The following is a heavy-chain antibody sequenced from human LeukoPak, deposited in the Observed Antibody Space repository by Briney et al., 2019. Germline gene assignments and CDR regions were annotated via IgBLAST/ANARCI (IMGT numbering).Heavy chain of an antibody. J-gene: IGHJ4*02. Sequence: PGGSLRLSCAASGFTFSSYAMSWVRQAPGKGLERVSAISGSGGSTYYADSVKGRFTISRDNSKNTLYLQMNSLRAEDTAVYYCARDYADYVGYFFFDYWGQGTLVTVSS. V-gene: IGHV3-23*01. D-gene: IGHD4-17*01. CDR3: ARDYADYVGYFFFDY. CDR1: GFTFSSYA. CDR2: ISGSGGST.